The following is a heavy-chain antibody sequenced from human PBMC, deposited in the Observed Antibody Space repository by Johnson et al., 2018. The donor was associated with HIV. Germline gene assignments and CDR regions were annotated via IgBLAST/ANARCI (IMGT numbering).Heavy chain of an antibody. CDR2: IRYDGSNK. CDR3: AKCIWGSSLIDVFDM. D-gene: IGHD3-16*01. CDR1: GFTFSSYA. V-gene: IGHV3-30*02. Sequence: QVQLVESGGGVVQPGGSLRLSCVASGFTFSSYAMHWVRQAPGKGLEWVAFIRYDGSNKYYADSVKGRFSISRDNSKNTLYLQMNSLRAEDTAIYYCAKCIWGSSLIDVFDMWGQGTMVTVSS. J-gene: IGHJ3*02.